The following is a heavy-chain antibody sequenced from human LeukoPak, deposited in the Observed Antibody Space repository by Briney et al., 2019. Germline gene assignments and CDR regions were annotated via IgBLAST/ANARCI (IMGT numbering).Heavy chain of an antibody. CDR1: GFTLSSNN. CDR3: ARGGGACSGGRCGNYYYYMDV. J-gene: IGHJ6*03. Sequence: PGGSLRLSCSGSGFTLSSNNMSWVRQAPGKGLEWVASIKQDGSEKDHVDSVKGRFTISRDNAKNSLYLQMNSLRVEDTAVYYCARGGGACSGGRCGNYYYYMDVWGKGTTVTVSS. CDR2: IKQDGSEK. V-gene: IGHV3-7*01. D-gene: IGHD2-15*01.